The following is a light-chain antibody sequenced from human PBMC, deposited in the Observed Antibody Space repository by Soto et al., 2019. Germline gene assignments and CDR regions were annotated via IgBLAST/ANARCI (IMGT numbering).Light chain of an antibody. CDR1: SSNIGSYT. J-gene: IGLJ2*01. CDR3: AAWDDSLNAVV. CDR2: SNN. V-gene: IGLV1-44*01. Sequence: QSVLTQPPSASGTPGQRVTISCSGSSSNIGSYTVNWYQQLPGTAPKLLIYSNNQRPSGVPDRFSGSKSGTSASLAISGLQYEDEDDYYCAAWDDSLNAVVFGGGTKLTVL.